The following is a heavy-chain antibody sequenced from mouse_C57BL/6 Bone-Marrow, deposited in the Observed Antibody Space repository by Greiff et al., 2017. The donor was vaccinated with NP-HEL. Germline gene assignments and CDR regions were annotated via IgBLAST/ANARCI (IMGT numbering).Heavy chain of an antibody. V-gene: IGHV6-3*01. Sequence: EVKLQESGGGLVQPGGSMKLSCVASGFTFSNYWMNWVRQSPEKGLEWVAQIRLKSDNYATHYAESVKGRFTISRDDSKSSVYLQMNNLRAEDTGIYYCTEGLDFDYWGQGTTLTVSS. D-gene: IGHD3-3*01. CDR3: TEGLDFDY. CDR2: IRLKSDNYAT. CDR1: GFTFSNYW. J-gene: IGHJ2*01.